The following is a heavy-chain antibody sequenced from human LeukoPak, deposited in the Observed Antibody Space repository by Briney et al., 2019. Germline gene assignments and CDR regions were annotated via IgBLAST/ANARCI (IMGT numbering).Heavy chain of an antibody. CDR3: ARGGSNWNYRYYFDY. CDR1: GYTFINYG. Sequence: ASVKVSCKASGYTFINYGINWVRQAPGQGLEWLGWISAYSGTTNYAQKLQDRVTMTTDTSTNTAYMELRSLRSDDTAVYCARGGSNWNYRYYFDYWGQGTLVTVSS. J-gene: IGHJ4*02. V-gene: IGHV1-18*01. CDR2: ISAYSGTT. D-gene: IGHD1-7*01.